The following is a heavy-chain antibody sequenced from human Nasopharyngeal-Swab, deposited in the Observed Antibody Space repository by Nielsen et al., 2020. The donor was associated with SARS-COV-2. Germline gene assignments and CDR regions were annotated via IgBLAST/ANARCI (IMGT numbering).Heavy chain of an antibody. Sequence: GESLKISCAASGFTFSSYAMHWVRQAPGTGLVWVAVISYDGSNKYYADSVKGRFTISRDNSKNTLYLQMNSLRAEDTAVYYCARGLPPMDVWGQGTTVTVSS. CDR1: GFTFSSYA. CDR2: ISYDGSNK. CDR3: ARGLPPMDV. J-gene: IGHJ6*02. V-gene: IGHV3-30-3*01.